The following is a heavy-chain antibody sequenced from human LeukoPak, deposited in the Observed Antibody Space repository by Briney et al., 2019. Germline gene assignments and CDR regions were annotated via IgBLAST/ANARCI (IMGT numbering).Heavy chain of an antibody. J-gene: IGHJ6*02. CDR3: ARGRGYSGYGTYYYYGMDV. V-gene: IGHV3-53*01. CDR2: IYSGGST. CDR1: GFTVSSNY. Sequence: GGSLRLSCAASGFTVSSNYMSWVRQAPGKGLEWVSVIYSGGSTYYADSVKGRFTISRDNSKNTLYLQMNSLRAEDTAVYYCARGRGYSGYGTYYYYGMDVWGQGTTVTVSS. D-gene: IGHD5-12*01.